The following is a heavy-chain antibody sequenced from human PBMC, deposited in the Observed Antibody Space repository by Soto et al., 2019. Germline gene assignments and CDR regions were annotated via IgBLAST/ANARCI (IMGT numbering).Heavy chain of an antibody. D-gene: IGHD3-3*01. V-gene: IGHV1-69*13. CDR3: ARDLTPNAYYDFWSGYYSPKDYYGMDV. J-gene: IGHJ6*02. Sequence: GASVKVSCKASGGTFSSHAISWVRQAPGQGLEWMGGIIPIFGTANYAQKFQGRVTITADESTSTAYMELSSLRSEDTAVYYCARDLTPNAYYDFWSGYYSPKDYYGMDVWGQGTTVTVSS. CDR2: IIPIFGTA. CDR1: GGTFSSHA.